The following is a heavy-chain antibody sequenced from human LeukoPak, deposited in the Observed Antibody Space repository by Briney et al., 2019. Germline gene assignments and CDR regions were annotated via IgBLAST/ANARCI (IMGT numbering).Heavy chain of an antibody. D-gene: IGHD3-3*01. V-gene: IGHV1-69*05. CDR1: GGTFSSYA. Sequence: SVKVSCKASGGTFSSYAISWVRQAPGQGLEWMGGIIPIFGTANYAQKLQGRVTMTTDTSTSTAYMELRSLRSDDTAVYYCARDYGGSGYYKSHYFDYWGQGTLVTVSS. J-gene: IGHJ4*02. CDR3: ARDYGGSGYYKSHYFDY. CDR2: IIPIFGTA.